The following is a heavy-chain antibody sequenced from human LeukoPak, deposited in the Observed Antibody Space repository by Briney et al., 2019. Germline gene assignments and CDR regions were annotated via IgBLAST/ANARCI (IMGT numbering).Heavy chain of an antibody. CDR1: GYTFNDYY. J-gene: IGHJ4*02. CDR3: ARDSSDILTGYYHF. D-gene: IGHD3-9*01. Sequence: GASVKVSCKTSGYTFNDYYLHWVRQAPGQGLEWMGWINPNSGRTNYALKFQGRVTLTTDTSISTAYMELSSLICGDTALYYCARDSSDILTGYYHFWGQGTLVTVSS. CDR2: INPNSGRT. V-gene: IGHV1-2*02.